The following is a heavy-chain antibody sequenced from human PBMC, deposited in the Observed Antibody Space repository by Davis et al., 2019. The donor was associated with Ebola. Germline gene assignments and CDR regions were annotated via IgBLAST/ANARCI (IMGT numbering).Heavy chain of an antibody. CDR2: IYPFNGAT. V-gene: IGHV1-2*06. CDR1: GYTFTDYY. J-gene: IGHJ5*02. D-gene: IGHD2-15*01. Sequence: ASVKVSCKASGYTFTDYYLHWVRQAPGQGLEWMGRIYPFNGATNFADNFQGRVTMTRDTSISTAYMELSRLRSDDTAVYYCARDLGYCSGGSCFFSNWFDPWGQGALVTVSS. CDR3: ARDLGYCSGGSCFFSNWFDP.